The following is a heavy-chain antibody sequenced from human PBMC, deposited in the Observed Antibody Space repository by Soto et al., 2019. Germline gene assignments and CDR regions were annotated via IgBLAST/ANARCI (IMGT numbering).Heavy chain of an antibody. D-gene: IGHD2-21*01. CDR1: GYRFVDYG. CDR3: VIRDSRLSLDH. V-gene: IGHV1-18*04. Sequence: QIQMVQSGPELKEPGASVKVSCKTSGYRFVDYGIDWVRQAPGQGLQWMGWIGLYHTLTKYTPQFQDRLTITSDTSTRTVFMELRGLRSDDTATYYCVIRDSRLSLDHWGPGTRIAVSS. J-gene: IGHJ4*02. CDR2: IGLYHTLT.